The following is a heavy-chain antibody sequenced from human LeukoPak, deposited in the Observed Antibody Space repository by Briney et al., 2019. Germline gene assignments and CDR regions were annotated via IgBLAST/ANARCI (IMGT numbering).Heavy chain of an antibody. Sequence: PGGSLRLSCAASEFTFSSYWMHWVRQAPGKGLVWVSAISVSGGSTYYADSVKGRFTISRDNSKNTLYLQMNSLRAEDTAVYYCAKVLSDYEPDLDYWGQGTLVTVSS. D-gene: IGHD5-12*01. CDR3: AKVLSDYEPDLDY. CDR1: EFTFSSYW. V-gene: IGHV3-23*01. J-gene: IGHJ4*02. CDR2: ISVSGGST.